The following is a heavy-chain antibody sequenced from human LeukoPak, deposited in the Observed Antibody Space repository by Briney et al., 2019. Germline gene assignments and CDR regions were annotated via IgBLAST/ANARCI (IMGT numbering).Heavy chain of an antibody. CDR1: GYTFTGYY. Sequence: GASVKVSCKASGYTFTGYYMHWVRQAPGQGLEWMGWINPNSGGTNYAQKFQGRVTMTRDTSISTAYMELSRLRSDDTAVYYCATYCTNGVCHHARGVVNAFDIWGQGTMVTVSS. CDR2: INPNSGGT. V-gene: IGHV1-2*02. D-gene: IGHD2-8*01. J-gene: IGHJ3*02. CDR3: ATYCTNGVCHHARGVVNAFDI.